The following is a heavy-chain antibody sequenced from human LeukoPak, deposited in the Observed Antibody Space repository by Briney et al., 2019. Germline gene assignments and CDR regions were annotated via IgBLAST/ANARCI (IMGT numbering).Heavy chain of an antibody. CDR3: VRGYSRAAFDI. CDR2: IYSGGST. J-gene: IGHJ3*02. CDR1: GFTVSSNY. Sequence: GGSLRLSCAASGFTVSSNYISWVRQAPGKGLEWVSVIYSGGSTYYADSVKGRFTISRDNSKNSLLLQMNSLRAEDTALYYCVRGYSRAAFDIWGQGTMVTVSS. V-gene: IGHV3-53*01. D-gene: IGHD2-15*01.